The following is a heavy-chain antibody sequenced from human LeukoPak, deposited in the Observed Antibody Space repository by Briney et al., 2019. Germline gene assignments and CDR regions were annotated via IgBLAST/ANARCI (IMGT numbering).Heavy chain of an antibody. CDR2: FDPEDGET. V-gene: IGHV1-24*01. J-gene: IGHJ4*02. CDR1: GYTLTELS. D-gene: IGHD1-26*01. CDR3: ATSIGSYSPFDY. Sequence: GASVKVSCKVSGYTLTELSMHWVRQAPGKGLEWMGGFDPEDGETIYAQKFLGRVTMTEDTSTDTAYMELSSLRSEDTAVYYCATSIGSYSPFDYWGQGTLVTVSS.